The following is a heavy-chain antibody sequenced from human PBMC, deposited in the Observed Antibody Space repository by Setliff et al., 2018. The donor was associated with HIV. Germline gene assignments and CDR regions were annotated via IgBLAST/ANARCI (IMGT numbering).Heavy chain of an antibody. Sequence: RASVKVSCKASEDTFNSYTIHWVRQTPGQGLEWMGRTIPVLSMSNFALKFQGRGSIFADKSTSTAYLGLNGLTSEDTAIYYCATSSGSGVAPFDNWGQGTLVTVSS. J-gene: IGHJ4*02. CDR2: TIPVLSMS. V-gene: IGHV1-69*02. CDR3: ATSSGSGVAPFDN. CDR1: EDTFNSYT. D-gene: IGHD3-10*01.